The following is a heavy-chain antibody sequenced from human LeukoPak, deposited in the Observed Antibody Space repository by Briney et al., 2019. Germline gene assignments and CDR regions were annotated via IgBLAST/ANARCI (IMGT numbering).Heavy chain of an antibody. Sequence: GGSLRLSCAASGFTFSSYGMHWVRQAPGKGLEWVAVISYDVSNKYYADSVKGRFTISRDNSTTTLYMQMNSLRAEDTAVYYCAKDYDYVWGSYRPDYWGQGTLVTVSS. D-gene: IGHD3-16*02. CDR2: ISYDVSNK. CDR3: AKDYDYVWGSYRPDY. CDR1: GFTFSSYG. J-gene: IGHJ4*02. V-gene: IGHV3-30*18.